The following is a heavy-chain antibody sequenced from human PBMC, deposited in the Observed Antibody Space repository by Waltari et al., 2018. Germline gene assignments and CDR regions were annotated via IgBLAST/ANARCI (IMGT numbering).Heavy chain of an antibody. CDR3: ARHSTTRLAAAGRGYYYYYMDV. V-gene: IGHV1-69*05. CDR2: IIPIFGTA. Sequence: QVQLVQSGAEVKKPGSSVKVSCKASGGTFSSYAISWVRQAPGQGLEWMGGIIPIFGTANYAQKCQGRVTITTDESTSTAYMELSSLRSEDTAVYYCARHSTTRLAAAGRGYYYYYMDVWGKGTTVTVSS. D-gene: IGHD6-13*01. J-gene: IGHJ6*03. CDR1: GGTFSSYA.